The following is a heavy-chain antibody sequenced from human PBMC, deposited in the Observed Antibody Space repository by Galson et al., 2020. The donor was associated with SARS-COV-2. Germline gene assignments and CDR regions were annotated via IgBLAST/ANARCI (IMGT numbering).Heavy chain of an antibody. D-gene: IGHD3-10*01. V-gene: IGHV6-1*01. J-gene: IGHJ4*02. CDR1: GDSVSSNTAA. Sequence: SQTLSLTCSISGDSVSSNTAARHWIRQPPSRGLEWPGRTYYRPTWSNDYAVTVRSRMIINPDTSKNEFTLQLKSATPEDTAVYYCARRGGGSGSSFGDWGQGILVPVSS. CDR2: TYYRPTWSN. CDR3: ARRGGGSGSSFGD.